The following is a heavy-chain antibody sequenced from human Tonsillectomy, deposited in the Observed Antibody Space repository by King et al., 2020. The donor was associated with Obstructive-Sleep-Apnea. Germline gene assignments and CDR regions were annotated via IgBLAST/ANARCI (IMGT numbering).Heavy chain of an antibody. Sequence: QLQESGSGLMKPSQTLSLACAVSGGSISSGGYSWSWIRQPPGKGLEWVGYIYHSGSTYYNPSLKSRVTTSVDRSKNQFSLKLSSVTAADTAVYYCARDQDYGDYGGYFDYWGQGTLVTVSS. CDR1: GGSISSGGYS. CDR3: ARDQDYGDYGGYFDY. CDR2: IYHSGST. J-gene: IGHJ4*02. D-gene: IGHD4-17*01. V-gene: IGHV4-30-2*01.